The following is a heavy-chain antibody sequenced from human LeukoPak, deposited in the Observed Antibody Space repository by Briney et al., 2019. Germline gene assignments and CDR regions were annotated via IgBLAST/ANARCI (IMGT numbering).Heavy chain of an antibody. J-gene: IGHJ6*02. CDR1: GFTFSSYA. CDR3: AKSRIITIFGVVKHYYYYYGMDV. Sequence: GGSLRLSCAASGFTFSSYAMSWVRQAPGKGLERVSAISGSGGSTYYADSVKGRFTISRDNSKNTLYLQMNSLRAEDTAVYYCAKSRIITIFGVVKHYYYYYGMDVWGQGTTVTVSS. CDR2: ISGSGGST. V-gene: IGHV3-23*01. D-gene: IGHD3-3*01.